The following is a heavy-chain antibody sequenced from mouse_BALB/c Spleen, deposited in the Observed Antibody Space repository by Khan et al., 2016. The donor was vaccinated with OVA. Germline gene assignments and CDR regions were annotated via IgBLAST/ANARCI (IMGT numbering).Heavy chain of an antibody. CDR1: GFNIKDYY. J-gene: IGHJ3*01. Sequence: VQLKQSGAELVRPGALVNLSCKASGFNIKDYYMHWVKQRPEQGLEWIGWIDPENGNTIYDPKFQGKASITSVTSSNTAYLQLSSLTSEDTAVYCCARGGYSPWVAYWGEGTLVAVSA. CDR3: ARGGYSPWVAY. CDR2: IDPENGNT. D-gene: IGHD2-3*01. V-gene: IGHV14-1*02.